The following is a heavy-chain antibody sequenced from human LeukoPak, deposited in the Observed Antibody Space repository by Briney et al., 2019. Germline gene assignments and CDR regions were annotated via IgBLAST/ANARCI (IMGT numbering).Heavy chain of an antibody. CDR2: ISGTAENA. CDR3: ANQRGGF. Sequence: GGSLRLSCAASGFIFSSYPMSWVRQAPGKGLEWVSAISGTAENAYYADSVKGRFSISRDNSRNTVHLQMNSLRPEDTAVYYCANQRGGFWGQGTLVTVSS. D-gene: IGHD3-10*01. J-gene: IGHJ4*02. CDR1: GFIFSSYP. V-gene: IGHV3-23*01.